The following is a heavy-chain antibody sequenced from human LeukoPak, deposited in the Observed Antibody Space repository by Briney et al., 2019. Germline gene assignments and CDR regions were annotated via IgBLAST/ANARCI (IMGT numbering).Heavy chain of an antibody. CDR2: IYSSGST. Sequence: PSETLSLTCTVSGGSISTYYWSWIRQPPGQGLEWIGYIYSSGSTNYNPSLKSRVTISIDTSKNQFSLKLSSVTAADTAVYYCARGDRAFDIWGQGTMVTVSS. CDR1: GGSISTYY. CDR3: ARGDRAFDI. J-gene: IGHJ3*02. V-gene: IGHV4-59*01.